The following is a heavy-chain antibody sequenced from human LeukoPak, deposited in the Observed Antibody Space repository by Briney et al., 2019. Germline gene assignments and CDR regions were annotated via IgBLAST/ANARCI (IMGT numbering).Heavy chain of an antibody. CDR3: ARKRGGRGAALYYFDY. CDR1: GYTFTSYG. D-gene: IGHD6-25*01. V-gene: IGHV1-18*01. Sequence: ASVKVSCKASGYTFTSYGISWVRQAPGQGLEWMGWISAYNGNTNYAQKLQGRVTMTRDTSTSTAYMELSSLRSEDTAVYYCARKRGGRGAALYYFDYWGQGTLVTVSS. J-gene: IGHJ4*02. CDR2: ISAYNGNT.